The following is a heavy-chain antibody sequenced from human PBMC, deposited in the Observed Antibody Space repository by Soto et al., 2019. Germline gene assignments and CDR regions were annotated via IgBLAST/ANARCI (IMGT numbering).Heavy chain of an antibody. CDR3: ARVRVAYYGSGSYLSYYYYGMDV. D-gene: IGHD3-10*01. J-gene: IGHJ6*02. CDR1: GGSFSGYY. Sequence: SETLSLTCAVYGGSFSGYYWSWIRQPPGKGLEWIGEINHSGSTNYNPSLKSRVTISVDTSKNQFSLKLSSVTAADTAVYYCARVRVAYYGSGSYLSYYYYGMDVWGQGTTVTVSS. V-gene: IGHV4-34*01. CDR2: INHSGST.